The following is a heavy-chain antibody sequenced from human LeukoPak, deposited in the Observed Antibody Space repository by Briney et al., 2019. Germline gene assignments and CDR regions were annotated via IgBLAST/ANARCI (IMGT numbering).Heavy chain of an antibody. CDR1: GYTFTGYY. V-gene: IGHV1-2*02. D-gene: IGHD5-24*01. CDR3: ARVELGSGDGYGDY. J-gene: IGHJ4*02. CDR2: INPNSGGT. Sequence: ASVKVSCKASGYTFTGYYMHWVRQAPGQGLEWMGWINPNSGGTNYAQKFQGRVTMTRDTSISTAYMELSRLGSDDTAVYYCARVELGSGDGYGDYWGQGTLVTVSS.